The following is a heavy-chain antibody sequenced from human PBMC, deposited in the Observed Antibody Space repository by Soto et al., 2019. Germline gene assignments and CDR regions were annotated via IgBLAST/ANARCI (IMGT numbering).Heavy chain of an antibody. D-gene: IGHD6-13*01. Sequence: GGSLRLSCAASGFTVSSNYMSWVRQAPGKGLEWVSVIYSGGSTYYADSVKGRFTISRDNSKNTLYLQMNSLRAEDTAVYYCARDGRDLEGSYSSSWYYFDYWGQGTLVTVSS. V-gene: IGHV3-66*01. J-gene: IGHJ4*02. CDR1: GFTVSSNY. CDR2: IYSGGST. CDR3: ARDGRDLEGSYSSSWYYFDY.